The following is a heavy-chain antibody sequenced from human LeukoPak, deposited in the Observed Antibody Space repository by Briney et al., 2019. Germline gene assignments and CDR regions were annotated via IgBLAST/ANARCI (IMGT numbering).Heavy chain of an antibody. D-gene: IGHD2-15*01. J-gene: IGHJ3*02. CDR3: ARAVVVVAGDAFDI. CDR2: IKQDGSEK. CDR1: GFTFSSYW. V-gene: IGHV3-7*01. Sequence: GGSLRLSCAASGFTFSSYWMSWVRQAPGKGLEWVANIKQDGSEKYYVDSVKGRFTISRDNAKNSLYLQMNSLRAEDTAVYYCARAVVVVAGDAFDIWGQGTMVTVSS.